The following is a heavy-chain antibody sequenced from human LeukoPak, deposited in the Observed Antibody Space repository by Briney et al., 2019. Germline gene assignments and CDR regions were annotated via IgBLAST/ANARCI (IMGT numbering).Heavy chain of an antibody. J-gene: IGHJ6*03. D-gene: IGHD4-17*01. CDR1: GGTFSSYA. CDR2: IIPIFGTA. CDR3: ARGRTVTNQFYYYYMDA. Sequence: SVKVSCKASGGTFSSYAISWVRQAPGQGLEWMGGIIPIFGTANYAQKFQGRVTITRNTSISTAYMELSSLRSEDTAVYYCARGRTVTNQFYYYYMDAWGKGTTVTVSS. V-gene: IGHV1-69*05.